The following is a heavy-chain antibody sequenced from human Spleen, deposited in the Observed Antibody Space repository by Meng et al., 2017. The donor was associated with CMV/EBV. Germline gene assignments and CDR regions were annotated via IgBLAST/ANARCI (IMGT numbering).Heavy chain of an antibody. J-gene: IGHJ5*02. V-gene: IGHV4-34*01. CDR2: INHSGST. CDR3: AREPWFDP. CDR1: GGSFSGYY. Sequence: VQRQRWGVGLVKPSEALSLTCALYGGSFSGYYWSWIRQPPGRVLEWIGEINHSGSTNYNLSLKSRVTISVDTSKNQLSLKLSSVTAADTAVYYCAREPWFDPWGQGTLVTVSS. D-gene: IGHD1-26*01.